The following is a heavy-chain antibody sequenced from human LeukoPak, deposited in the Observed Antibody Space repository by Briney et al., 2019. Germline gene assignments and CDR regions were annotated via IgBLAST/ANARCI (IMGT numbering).Heavy chain of an antibody. CDR1: GSFLNDNN. CDR3: AKREAVAAMSYFDY. CDR2: IQHGGGNQ. V-gene: IGHV3-30*02. Sequence: PGGSLRLSCAPSGSFLNDNNMHWVRQAPGKGLEGVASIQHGGGNQYYVDSVKGRFTISRDNSKNRLYLQMNSLRTEDTAVYFCAKREAVAAMSYFDYWGQGTLVTVSS. D-gene: IGHD6-19*01. J-gene: IGHJ4*02.